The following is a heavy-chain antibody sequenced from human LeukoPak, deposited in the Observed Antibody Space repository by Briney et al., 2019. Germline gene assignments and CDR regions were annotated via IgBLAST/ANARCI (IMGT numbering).Heavy chain of an antibody. CDR2: IYHSGST. CDR1: GGSISSSNW. Sequence: PSETLSLTCAVSGGSISSSNWWSWVRQPPGKGLEWIGEIYHSGSTNYNPSLKSRVTISVDKSKNQFSLKLSSVTAADTAVYYCARQPVIAARRLDYYYYYMDVWGKGTTVTVSS. CDR3: ARQPVIAARRLDYYYYYMDV. V-gene: IGHV4-4*02. D-gene: IGHD6-6*01. J-gene: IGHJ6*03.